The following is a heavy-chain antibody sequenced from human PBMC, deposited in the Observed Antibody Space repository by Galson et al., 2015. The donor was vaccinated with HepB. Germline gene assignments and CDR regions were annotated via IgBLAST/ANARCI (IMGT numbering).Heavy chain of an antibody. CDR2: VLGNGANT. CDR1: GFTFSSYA. D-gene: IGHD3-16*01. V-gene: IGHV3-23*01. Sequence: SLRLSCGASGFTFSSYAMRWVRRAPGKGLEWVSAVLGNGANTDYADSVKGRLTISRDNSKNTLYLQMDGLRVEDTALYYCAKALDGVWGGYSYWGQGTLVTVSS. CDR3: AKALDGVWGGYSY. J-gene: IGHJ4*02.